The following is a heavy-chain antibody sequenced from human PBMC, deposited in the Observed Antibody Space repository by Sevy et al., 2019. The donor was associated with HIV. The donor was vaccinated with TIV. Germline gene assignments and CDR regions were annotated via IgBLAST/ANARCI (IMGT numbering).Heavy chain of an antibody. CDR2: IYYSGST. V-gene: IGHV4-59*01. D-gene: IGHD3-10*01. J-gene: IGHJ6*02. CDR3: AGAYYYGSGSSPYYYYGMDV. Sequence: SETLSLTCTVSGGSISSYYWSWIRQPPGKGLEWIGYIYYSGSTNYNPSLKSRVTISVDTSKNQFSLKLSSVTAADTAVYYCAGAYYYGSGSSPYYYYGMDVWGQGTTVTVSS. CDR1: GGSISSYY.